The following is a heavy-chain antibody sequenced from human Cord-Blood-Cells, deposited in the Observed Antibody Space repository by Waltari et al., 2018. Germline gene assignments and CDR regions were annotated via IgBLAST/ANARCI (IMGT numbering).Heavy chain of an antibody. D-gene: IGHD1-26*01. CDR3: ASLGAESGSYYYYFDY. CDR1: GGTFSSYA. Sequence: QVQLVQSGAEVKKPGSSVKVSCKASGGTFSSYAISWVRQAPGQGLEWMGWIIPIFGTANYAQKVQGRVTITADESTSTAYMELSSLRSEDTAVYYCASLGAESGSYYYYFDYWGQGTLVTVSS. V-gene: IGHV1-69*01. CDR2: IIPIFGTA. J-gene: IGHJ4*02.